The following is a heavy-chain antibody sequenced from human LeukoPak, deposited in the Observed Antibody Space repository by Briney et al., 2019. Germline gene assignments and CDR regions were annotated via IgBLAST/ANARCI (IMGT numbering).Heavy chain of an antibody. Sequence: ASVKVSCKASGYTFTSYHMHWVRQAPGQGLEWMGVINPSGGRTSYAQKFQGRVTMTRDTSTSTVYMDLSSLRSEDTAVYYCARDSVEMGTIPSHYWGQGTLVTVSS. CDR3: ARDSVEMGTIPSHY. CDR2: INPSGGRT. V-gene: IGHV1-46*01. D-gene: IGHD5-24*01. J-gene: IGHJ4*02. CDR1: GYTFTSYH.